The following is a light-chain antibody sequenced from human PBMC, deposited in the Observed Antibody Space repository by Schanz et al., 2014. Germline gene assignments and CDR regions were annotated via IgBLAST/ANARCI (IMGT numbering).Light chain of an antibody. Sequence: DIQMTQSPSTLSASVGDRVSITCRASQSIGTWLAWYQQIPGKAPRLLIYDASSLQSGVPSRFIGSGSGTEFTLAITSLQTDDFAAYYCQQYNSYPFTFGPGTKVDIK. CDR3: QQYNSYPFT. CDR2: DAS. CDR1: QSIGTW. J-gene: IGKJ3*01. V-gene: IGKV1-5*01.